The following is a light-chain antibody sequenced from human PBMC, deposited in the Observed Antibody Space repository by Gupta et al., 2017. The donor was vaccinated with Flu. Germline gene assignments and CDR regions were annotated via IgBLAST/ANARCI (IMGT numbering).Light chain of an antibody. CDR3: CSYAGSSTLAHV. V-gene: IGLV2-23*02. Sequence: QSALTQPASVSGSPGQSITISCTGTSSDVGSYNLVSWYQQHPGKAPKLMIYEVSKRPSGVSNRFSGSKSGNTASLTISGLQAEDEADYYCCSYAGSSTLAHVFGGGTKLTVL. J-gene: IGLJ3*02. CDR2: EVS. CDR1: SSDVGSYNL.